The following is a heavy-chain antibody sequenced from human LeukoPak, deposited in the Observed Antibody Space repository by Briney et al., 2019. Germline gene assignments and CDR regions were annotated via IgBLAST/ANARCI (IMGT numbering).Heavy chain of an antibody. CDR3: ARAWGSSGVYYFDY. J-gene: IGHJ4*02. V-gene: IGHV4-39*01. Sequence: SETLSLTCTVSGGSISSNTYYWVWIRQPPGKGLEFIGSIYYAGSTYPNPSLKSRVTILVDAFKNQFSLKLTSVTAADTAVYYCARAWGSSGVYYFDYWGQGSLVTV. CDR2: IYYAGST. D-gene: IGHD6-19*01. CDR1: GGSISSNTYY.